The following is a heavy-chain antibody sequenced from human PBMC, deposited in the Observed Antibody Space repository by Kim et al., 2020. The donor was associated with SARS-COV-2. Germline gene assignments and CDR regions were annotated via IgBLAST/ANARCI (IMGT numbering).Heavy chain of an antibody. D-gene: IGHD3-22*01. CDR1: GYTFTTYG. V-gene: IGHV7-4-1*02. CDR3: ARNFYDSSAYYYVDY. Sequence: ASVKVSCKASGYTFTTYGMNWVRQAPGQGLEWMGWINTNTGNPTFAQGFTGRFVFSLDTSVSTAYLQISSLKAEDTAVYYCARNFYDSSAYYYVDYWGQGTLVTVSS. J-gene: IGHJ4*02. CDR2: INTNTGNP.